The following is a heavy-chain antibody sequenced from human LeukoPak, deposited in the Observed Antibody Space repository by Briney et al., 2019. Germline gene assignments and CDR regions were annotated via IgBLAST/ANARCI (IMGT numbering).Heavy chain of an antibody. CDR2: ISSSGSTI. D-gene: IGHD6-19*01. CDR3: AKDMGSSGWYSSWYFDL. J-gene: IGHJ2*01. V-gene: IGHV3-48*03. Sequence: PGGSLRLSCAASGFTFSSYEMNWVRQAPGKGLEWVSYISSSGSTIYYADSVKGRFTISRDNAKNSLYLQMNSLRAEDTALYYCAKDMGSSGWYSSWYFDLWGRGTLVTVSS. CDR1: GFTFSSYE.